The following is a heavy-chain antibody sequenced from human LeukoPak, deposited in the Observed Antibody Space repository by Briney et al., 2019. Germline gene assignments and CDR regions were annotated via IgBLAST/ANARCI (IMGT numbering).Heavy chain of an antibody. CDR2: IYYSGST. CDR1: GGSISSYY. V-gene: IGHV4-59*08. D-gene: IGHD3-22*01. J-gene: IGHJ3*02. Sequence: SETLSLTCTVSGGSISSYYWSWIRQPPGKGLEWIGYIYYSGSTNYNPSLESRVTISVDTSKNQFSLKLSSVTAADTAVYYCASNYYDRAGLDIWGQGTMVTVSS. CDR3: ASNYYDRAGLDI.